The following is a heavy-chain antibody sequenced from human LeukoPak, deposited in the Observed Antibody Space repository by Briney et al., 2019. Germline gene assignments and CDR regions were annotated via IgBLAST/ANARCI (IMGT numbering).Heavy chain of an antibody. Sequence: GGSLRLSCAASGFTFSSYSMNWVRQAPGKGLEWVSVIYSGGSTYYADSVKGRFTISRDNSKNTLYLQMNSLRAEDTAVYYCARDSGDGFDPWGQGTLVTVSS. J-gene: IGHJ5*02. V-gene: IGHV3-66*02. D-gene: IGHD2-15*01. CDR2: IYSGGST. CDR1: GFTFSSYS. CDR3: ARDSGDGFDP.